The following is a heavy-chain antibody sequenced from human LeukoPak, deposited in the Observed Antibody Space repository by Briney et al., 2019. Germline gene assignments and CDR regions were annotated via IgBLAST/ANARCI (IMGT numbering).Heavy chain of an antibody. CDR3: ARLPYCSSTSCYRSYYMDV. J-gene: IGHJ6*03. V-gene: IGHV4-39*01. D-gene: IGHD2-2*01. CDR1: GGSISSSSYY. Sequence: SETLSLTCTVSGGSISSSSYYRGWIRQPPGKGLEWIGSIYYSGSTYYNPSLKSRVTISVDTSKNQFSLKLSSVTAADTAVYYCARLPYCSSTSCYRSYYMDVWGKGTTVTVSS. CDR2: IYYSGST.